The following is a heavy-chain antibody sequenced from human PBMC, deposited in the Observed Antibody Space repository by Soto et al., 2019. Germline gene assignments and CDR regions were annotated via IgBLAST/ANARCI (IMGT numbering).Heavy chain of an antibody. Sequence: QVQLVQSGAEVKKPGASVKVSCKASGYTFTSYGISWVRQAPGQGLEWMGWISAYNGNTNYAQKLHGRVTMTTDTSTSTAYMELRSLRSDDTAVYYCALRIAAAGTPYYYYGMDVWGQGTTVTVSS. D-gene: IGHD6-13*01. J-gene: IGHJ6*02. CDR2: ISAYNGNT. CDR1: GYTFTSYG. CDR3: ALRIAAAGTPYYYYGMDV. V-gene: IGHV1-18*01.